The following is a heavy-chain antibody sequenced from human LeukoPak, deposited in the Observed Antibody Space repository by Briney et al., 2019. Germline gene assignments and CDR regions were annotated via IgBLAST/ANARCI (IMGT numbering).Heavy chain of an antibody. Sequence: ASVKVSCKASGYTFTSYGISWVRQAPGQGLEWMGWISAYNGNTNYAQKLQGRVTMTTDTSTSTAYRELRSLRSDDTAVYYCARVIAVAEADPWGQGTLVTVSS. CDR1: GYTFTSYG. CDR3: ARVIAVAEADP. D-gene: IGHD6-19*01. CDR2: ISAYNGNT. V-gene: IGHV1-18*01. J-gene: IGHJ5*02.